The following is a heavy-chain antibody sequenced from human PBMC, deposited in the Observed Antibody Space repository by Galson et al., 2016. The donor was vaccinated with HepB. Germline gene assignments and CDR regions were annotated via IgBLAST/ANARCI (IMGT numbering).Heavy chain of an antibody. V-gene: IGHV4-59*01. D-gene: IGHD1-26*01. Sequence: ETLSLTCTVSGGSISVYYWSWIRQPPGKGLEWIGYIHYSGSTNYNPSLKSRVTISVDTSQNQFSLKMSSVTAADTAVYYCTRGAKGIVGAADYWGQGTLVTVSS. CDR1: GGSISVYY. CDR3: TRGAKGIVGAADY. J-gene: IGHJ4*02. CDR2: IHYSGST.